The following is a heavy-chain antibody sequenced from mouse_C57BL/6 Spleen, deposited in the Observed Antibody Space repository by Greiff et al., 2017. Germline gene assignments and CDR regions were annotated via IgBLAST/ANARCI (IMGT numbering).Heavy chain of an antibody. J-gene: IGHJ2*01. Sequence: VQLQQSGAELVRPGASVTLSCKASGYTFTDYEMHWVKQTPVHGLEWIGAIDPETGGTAYNQKFKGKDILTADKSSRTAYMELRSLTSEDSAVYYCTRANWDVGYWGQGTTLTVSS. CDR3: TRANWDVGY. V-gene: IGHV1-15*01. CDR2: IDPETGGT. D-gene: IGHD4-1*02. CDR1: GYTFTDYE.